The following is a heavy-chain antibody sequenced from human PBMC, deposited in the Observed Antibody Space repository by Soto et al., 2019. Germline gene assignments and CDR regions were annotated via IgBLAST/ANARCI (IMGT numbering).Heavy chain of an antibody. CDR2: ISNSGSST. J-gene: IGHJ5*01. CDR3: AKGSWVHHGSKGGNWLYP. D-gene: IGHD3-10*01. CDR1: EFTFSNFD. V-gene: IGHV3-23*01. Sequence: GGSLRFSCAASEFTFSNFDMNWVRQAPGKGLEWVSGISNSGSSTYYADSVKGRFTISRDNSKNTLYLQLNSLRTEDTAVYYCAKGSWVHHGSKGGNWLYPWGQGTLVTVSS.